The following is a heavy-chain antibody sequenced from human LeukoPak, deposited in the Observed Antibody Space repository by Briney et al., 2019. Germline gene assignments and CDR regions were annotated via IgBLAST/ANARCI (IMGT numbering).Heavy chain of an antibody. D-gene: IGHD3-9*01. V-gene: IGHV1-2*02. Sequence: GASVKVSCKASGYTFTSYGISWVRQAPGQGLEWMGWINPNTGGTNYAQRFQGRVTMTRDTSISTAYMELNRLTSDDTAVYYCARVRYFDSSIDYWGQGTLVTVSS. CDR3: ARVRYFDSSIDY. CDR2: INPNTGGT. J-gene: IGHJ4*02. CDR1: GYTFTSYG.